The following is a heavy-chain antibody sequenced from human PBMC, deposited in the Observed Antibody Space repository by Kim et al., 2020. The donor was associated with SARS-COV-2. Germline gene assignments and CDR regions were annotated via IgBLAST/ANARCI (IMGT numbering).Heavy chain of an antibody. Sequence: SETLSLTCAISGDSISRSNWWSWVRQPRGKGLEWIGEIYHSGSANYNPSLKSRVAMSVDKSLNQFSLKLSSVTAADTAVYYCARVGYSYGLDTYDFWGPGTEVTVSS. CDR3: ARVGYSYGLDTYDF. CDR2: IYHSGSA. CDR1: GDSISRSNW. D-gene: IGHD5-18*01. J-gene: IGHJ3*01. V-gene: IGHV4-4*02.